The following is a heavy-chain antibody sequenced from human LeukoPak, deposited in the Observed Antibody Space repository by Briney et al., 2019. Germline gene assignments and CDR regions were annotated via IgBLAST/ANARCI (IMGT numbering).Heavy chain of an antibody. V-gene: IGHV4-38-2*01. CDR1: GYPISSGYY. D-gene: IGHD4-23*01. J-gene: IGHJ4*02. CDR3: ARTYGGNDPFHY. Sequence: SETLSLTCAVSGYPISSGYYWGWIRQPPGKGLEWIGSTYHSGTTYYNPSLKSRVTISVDTSKNQFSLKLSSVTAADTAVYYCARTYGGNDPFHYWGQGTLVTVSS. CDR2: TYHSGTT.